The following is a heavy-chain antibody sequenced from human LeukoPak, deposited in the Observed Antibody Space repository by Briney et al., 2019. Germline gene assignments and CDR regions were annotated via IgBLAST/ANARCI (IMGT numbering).Heavy chain of an antibody. Sequence: PGGSLRLSYAASGFTFSSYAMSWVRQAPGKGLEWVPAISGSGGSTYYADSVKGRFTISRDNSKNTLYLQMSSLRAEDTAVYYCAKDLSIAVAGTGFDYWGQGTLVTVSS. D-gene: IGHD6-19*01. CDR1: GFTFSSYA. J-gene: IGHJ4*02. CDR3: AKDLSIAVAGTGFDY. CDR2: ISGSGGST. V-gene: IGHV3-23*01.